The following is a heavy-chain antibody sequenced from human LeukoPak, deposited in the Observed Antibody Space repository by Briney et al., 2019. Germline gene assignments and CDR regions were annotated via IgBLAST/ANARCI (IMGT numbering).Heavy chain of an antibody. V-gene: IGHV3-7*01. CDR1: GFTFSSYW. CDR2: IKQDGSEK. CDR3: ASVDTAMVIGYYYGMDV. Sequence: GGSLRLSCAASGFTFSSYWMSWVRQAPGKGLEWVANIKQDGSEKYYVDSVKGRFTISRDNAKNSLYLQMNSLRAEDTAVYYCASVDTAMVIGYYYGMDVWGQGTTVTVSS. J-gene: IGHJ6*02. D-gene: IGHD5-18*01.